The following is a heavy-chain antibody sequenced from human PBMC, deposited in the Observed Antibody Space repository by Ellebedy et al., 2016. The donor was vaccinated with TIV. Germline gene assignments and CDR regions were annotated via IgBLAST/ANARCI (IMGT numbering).Heavy chain of an antibody. D-gene: IGHD2-8*01. CDR1: GFTFSSYS. J-gene: IGHJ4*02. CDR3: AKGRRMVYSTGGLDY. V-gene: IGHV3-23*01. CDR2: IRGSGGST. Sequence: GESLKISCAASGFTFSSYSMNWVRQAPGKGLEWVSAIRGSGGSTYYADSVKGRFTISRDNSKNTLYLQMNSLRAEDTAVYYCAKGRRMVYSTGGLDYWGQGTLVTVSS.